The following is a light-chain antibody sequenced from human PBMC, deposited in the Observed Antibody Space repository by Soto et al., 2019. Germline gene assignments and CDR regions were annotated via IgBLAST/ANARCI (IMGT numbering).Light chain of an antibody. CDR3: QQYNSRMYT. Sequence: DIQMTQSHSTLSASVGDRVTITCRASQSISSWLAWYQQKPGKAPKLLIYDASSLESGVPSRFSGSGSGTEFTLTISSLQPDDFATYYCQQYNSRMYTFGQGTKLEIK. CDR2: DAS. CDR1: QSISSW. V-gene: IGKV1-5*01. J-gene: IGKJ2*01.